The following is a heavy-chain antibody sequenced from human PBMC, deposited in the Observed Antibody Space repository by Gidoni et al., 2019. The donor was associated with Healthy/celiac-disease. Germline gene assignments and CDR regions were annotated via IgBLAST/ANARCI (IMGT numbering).Heavy chain of an antibody. J-gene: IGHJ6*02. CDR2: VIPIFGTA. Sequence: QVQLVQSGAEVKKPGSSVKVSCKASGGTFSSYAISWVRQAPGQGLEWMGGVIPIFGTANYAQKFQGRVTITADESTSTAYMELSSLRSEDTAVYYCARVRYSSGSIWGYYYYYGMDVWGQGTTVTVSS. V-gene: IGHV1-69*01. CDR1: GGTFSSYA. CDR3: ARVRYSSGSIWGYYYYYGMDV. D-gene: IGHD6-19*01.